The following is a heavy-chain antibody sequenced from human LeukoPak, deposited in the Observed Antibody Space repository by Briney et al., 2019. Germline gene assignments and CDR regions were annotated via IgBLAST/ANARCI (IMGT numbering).Heavy chain of an antibody. CDR3: ARDVAIPPPKNYYYMDV. V-gene: IGHV1-69*05. CDR2: IIPIFGTA. Sequence: SVKVSCKASGGTFSSYAISWVRQAPGQGLEWMGRIIPIFGTANYAQKFQGRVTITTDESTSTAYMELSSLRSEDTAVYYCARDVAIPPPKNYYYMDVWGKGTTVTVCS. D-gene: IGHD2-21*01. J-gene: IGHJ6*03. CDR1: GGTFSSYA.